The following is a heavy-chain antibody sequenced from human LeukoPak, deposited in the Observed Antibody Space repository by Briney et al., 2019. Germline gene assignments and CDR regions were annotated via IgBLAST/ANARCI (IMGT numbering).Heavy chain of an antibody. J-gene: IGHJ6*03. V-gene: IGHV4-34*01. Sequence: SETLSLTCAVYGGSFSGYYWSWIRQPPGKGLEGIGEINHSGSSNYNPSLKSRVTISVDTSKNQFSLRLSSVTAADTAVYYCARTHYNIVLVPAAKIESYYYYYMDVWGKGTTVTVSS. D-gene: IGHD2-2*01. CDR1: GGSFSGYY. CDR2: INHSGSS. CDR3: ARTHYNIVLVPAAKIESYYYYYMDV.